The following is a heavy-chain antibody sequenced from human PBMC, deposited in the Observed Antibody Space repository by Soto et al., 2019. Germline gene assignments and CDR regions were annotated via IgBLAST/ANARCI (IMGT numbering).Heavy chain of an antibody. V-gene: IGHV3-23*01. CDR2: ISGSGGST. CDR3: AKTLTKKIGYCSGGSCYNWFDP. Sequence: GGSLRLSCAASGFTFSSYAMSWVRQAPGKGLEWVSAISGSGGSTYYADSVKGRFTISRDNSKNTLYLQMNSLRAEDTAVYYCAKTLTKKIGYCSGGSCYNWFDPWGQGTLVTVSS. D-gene: IGHD2-15*01. CDR1: GFTFSSYA. J-gene: IGHJ5*02.